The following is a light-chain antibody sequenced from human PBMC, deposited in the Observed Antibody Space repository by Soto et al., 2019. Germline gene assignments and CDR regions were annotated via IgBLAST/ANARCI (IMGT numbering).Light chain of an antibody. CDR2: TAS. V-gene: IGKV1-39*01. Sequence: RVPIPCRASQSISRNLNWYQQKPGKAPELLIYTASNLQSGVPSRFSGSGSGTDFALTISSLQPEDSAVYYCQQSHSSPLSFGGGTKVDI. CDR3: QQSHSSPLS. CDR1: QSISRN. J-gene: IGKJ4*01.